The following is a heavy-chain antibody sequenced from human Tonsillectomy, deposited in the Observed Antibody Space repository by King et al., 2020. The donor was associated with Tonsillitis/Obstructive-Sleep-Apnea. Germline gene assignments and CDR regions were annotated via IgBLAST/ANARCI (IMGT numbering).Heavy chain of an antibody. Sequence: VQLVESGGGLVQPGGSLRLSCAASGFTFSSYSMSWVRQAPGKGLEWVAYISTSSSTKYYADSVKGRFTISRENAKNSLYLQMNSLRDEDTAVYYCARARGGDYWGQGTLVTVSS. J-gene: IGHJ4*02. CDR1: GFTFSSYS. CDR3: ARARGGDY. V-gene: IGHV3-48*02. D-gene: IGHD3-10*01. CDR2: ISTSSSTK.